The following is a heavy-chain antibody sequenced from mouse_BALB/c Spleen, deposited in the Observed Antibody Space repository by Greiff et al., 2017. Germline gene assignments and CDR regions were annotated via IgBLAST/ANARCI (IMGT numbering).Heavy chain of an antibody. Sequence: EVKLLESGAELVRPGALVKLSCKASGFNIKDYYMHWVKQRPEQGLEWIGWIDPENGNTIYDPKFQGKASITADTSSNTAYLQLSSLTSEDTAVYYCARSNYYYYAMDYWGQGTSVTVSS. CDR2: IDPENGNT. D-gene: IGHD2-5*01. CDR3: ARSNYYYYAMDY. V-gene: IGHV14-1*02. CDR1: GFNIKDYY. J-gene: IGHJ4*01.